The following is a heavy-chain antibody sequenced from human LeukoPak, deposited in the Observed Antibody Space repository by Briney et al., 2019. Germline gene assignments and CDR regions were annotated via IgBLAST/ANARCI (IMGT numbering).Heavy chain of an antibody. D-gene: IGHD1-1*01. J-gene: IGHJ5*02. CDR2: ISSSSNYI. V-gene: IGHV3-21*01. CDR3: ATEGGTGWFDP. Sequence: SGGSLRLSCAASGFTFSSYSMNWVRQAPGKGLEWVSSISSSSNYIYYADSVKGRFTISRDKAKNSLYLQMNSLRAEDTAVYYCATEGGTGWFDPWGQGTLVTVSS. CDR1: GFTFSSYS.